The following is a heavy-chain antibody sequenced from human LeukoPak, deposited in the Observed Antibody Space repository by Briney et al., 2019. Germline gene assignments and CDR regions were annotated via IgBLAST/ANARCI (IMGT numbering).Heavy chain of an antibody. D-gene: IGHD3-3*01. J-gene: IGHJ4*02. Sequence: PGGSLRLSCAASGFTFSSYAMHWVRQAPGKGLEWVAVISYDGSNKYYADSVKGRFTISRDNSKNTLYLQMNSLRAEDTTVYYCAKTYDFWSGYSFDYWGQGTLVTVSS. CDR1: GFTFSSYA. CDR3: AKTYDFWSGYSFDY. V-gene: IGHV3-30*04. CDR2: ISYDGSNK.